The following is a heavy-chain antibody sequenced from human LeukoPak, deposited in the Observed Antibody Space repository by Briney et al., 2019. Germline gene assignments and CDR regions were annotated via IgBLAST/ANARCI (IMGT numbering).Heavy chain of an antibody. CDR2: ISYDGSNK. J-gene: IGHJ4*02. Sequence: GRSLRLSCAASGFTFSSYGMHWVRQAPGKGLEWVAVISYDGSNKYYADSVKGRFTISRGNSKNTLYLQMNSLRAEDTAVYYCAKSGASRVPEIPAAPLDYWGQGTLVTVSS. D-gene: IGHD2-2*01. CDR3: AKSGASRVPEIPAAPLDY. CDR1: GFTFSSYG. V-gene: IGHV3-30*18.